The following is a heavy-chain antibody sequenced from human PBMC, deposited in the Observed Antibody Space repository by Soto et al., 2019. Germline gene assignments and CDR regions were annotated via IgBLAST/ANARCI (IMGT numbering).Heavy chain of an antibody. V-gene: IGHV4-59*01. CDR3: ARGVLEWLLRDSYYYYMDV. Sequence: QVQLQESGPGLVKPSETLSLPCTVSGDSISSSYWNWIRQAPGKGLEWIGYIDDTGSTNYNPSLKRRVTLAVDPSNNQYSLKLSSVTAADTAVYYCARGVLEWLLRDSYYYYMDVWGKGTTVTGSS. CDR1: GDSISSSY. CDR2: IDDTGST. D-gene: IGHD3-3*01. J-gene: IGHJ6*03.